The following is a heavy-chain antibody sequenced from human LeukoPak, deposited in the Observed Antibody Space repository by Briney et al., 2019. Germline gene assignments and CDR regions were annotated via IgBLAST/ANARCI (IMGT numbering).Heavy chain of an antibody. CDR1: GFTFSDHY. V-gene: IGHV3-11*05. D-gene: IGHD4-23*01. J-gene: IGHJ4*02. CDR2: ISNGSTYT. Sequence: GGSLRLSCEVSGFTFSDHYMSWIRQAPGKRLEWVSYISNGSTYTNYADSVEGRFTISRDNAKNSLYLQMNSLRAEDTAVYYCARGDYGGDYFDYWGQGTLVTVSS. CDR3: ARGDYGGDYFDY.